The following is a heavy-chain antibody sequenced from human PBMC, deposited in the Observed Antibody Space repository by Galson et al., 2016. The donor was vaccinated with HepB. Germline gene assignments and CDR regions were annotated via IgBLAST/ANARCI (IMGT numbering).Heavy chain of an antibody. Sequence: SETLSLTCTVSGGSISDYYCSWFRQPPGKGLEWIGYIYNSGSTNYRPSLKSRVTISVDTSKNQFPLRLSSVTAADTAVYYCARRSHYDFWSGHYAMDVWGQGTTVTVSS. CDR2: IYNSGST. V-gene: IGHV4-59*08. CDR3: ARRSHYDFWSGHYAMDV. CDR1: GGSISDYY. D-gene: IGHD3-3*01. J-gene: IGHJ6*02.